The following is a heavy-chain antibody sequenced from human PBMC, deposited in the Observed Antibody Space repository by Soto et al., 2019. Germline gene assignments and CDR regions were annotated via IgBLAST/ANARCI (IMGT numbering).Heavy chain of an antibody. CDR2: IYYSGST. V-gene: IGHV4-30-4*01. CDR1: GGSISSGDYY. D-gene: IGHD2-15*01. Sequence: TLSLTCTVSGGSISSGDYYWSWIRQPPGKGLEWIGYIYYSGSTYYNPSLKSRVTISVDTSKNQFSLKLSSVTAADTAVYYCARGSGDIVVVVAATPPNVSFDPWGQGTLVTVSS. J-gene: IGHJ5*02. CDR3: ARGSGDIVVVVAATPPNVSFDP.